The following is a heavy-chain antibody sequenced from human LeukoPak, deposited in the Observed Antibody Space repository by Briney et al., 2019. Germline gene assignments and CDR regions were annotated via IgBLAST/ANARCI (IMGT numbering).Heavy chain of an antibody. V-gene: IGHV3-30*03. D-gene: IGHD5-24*01. CDR3: ATLEGWRWLQHRFDY. CDR1: GFTFRSSG. CDR2: ITNDGSNK. Sequence: GGSLRLSCAASGFTFRSSGTHCGCEAPGKGLGRGAVITNDGSNKYYADSVKSRFTISRDNSKNTLYLQMNSLRAEDTAVYYCATLEGWRWLQHRFDYWGQGTLVTVSS. J-gene: IGHJ4*02.